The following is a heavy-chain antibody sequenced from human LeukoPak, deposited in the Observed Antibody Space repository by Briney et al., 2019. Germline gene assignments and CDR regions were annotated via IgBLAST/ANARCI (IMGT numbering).Heavy chain of an antibody. D-gene: IGHD5-24*01. CDR3: VGEMATSYYFDS. Sequence: GRSLRLSCAASGFTFSSYGMHWVRQAPGKGLEWVAVISYDGSNKYYVDSVKGRFTISRDNSKNTLYLQMNSLRAEDTGVYYCVGEMATSYYFDSWGQGTLVTVSS. V-gene: IGHV3-30*03. CDR2: ISYDGSNK. J-gene: IGHJ4*02. CDR1: GFTFSSYG.